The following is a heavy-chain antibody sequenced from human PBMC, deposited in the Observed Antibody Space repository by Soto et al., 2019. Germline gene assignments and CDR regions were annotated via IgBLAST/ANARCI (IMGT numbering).Heavy chain of an antibody. CDR1: GGSISSSSYY. D-gene: IGHD6-6*01. CDR3: ARHRARNWFDP. CDR2: IYYSVST. V-gene: IGHV4-39*01. J-gene: IGHJ5*02. Sequence: QLQLQESGPGLVKPSETLSLTCIVSGGSISSSSYYWGWIRQPPGKGLEWIGSIYYSVSTYYNPSPTSRVTISVDTSKNQFSLKPSSVTAADTAVFYCARHRARNWFDPWGQGTLVTVSS.